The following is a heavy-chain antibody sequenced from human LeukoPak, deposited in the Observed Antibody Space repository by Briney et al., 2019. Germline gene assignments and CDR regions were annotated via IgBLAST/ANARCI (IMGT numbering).Heavy chain of an antibody. CDR1: AFTFSSYA. CDR3: AKTDYYGGYVPEV. D-gene: IGHD4-17*01. J-gene: IGHJ4*02. CDR2: ISGSGGST. Sequence: PGGSLRLSCAASAFTFSSYAMSGVRQAPGKGLEWDSAISGSGGSTYYADTVKSRFTISRDNPKNTLYLQMNSLRAEDTAVYYCAKTDYYGGYVPEVWGQGTLVTVSS. V-gene: IGHV3-23*01.